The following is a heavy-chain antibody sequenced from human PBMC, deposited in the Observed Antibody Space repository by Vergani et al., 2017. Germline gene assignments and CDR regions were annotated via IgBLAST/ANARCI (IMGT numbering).Heavy chain of an antibody. D-gene: IGHD3-10*01. Sequence: QVQLVQSGAEVKKPGASVKVSCKASGYTFTGYYMHWVRQAPGQGLEWMGWINPNSGGTNYAQKFQGRVTMTRDTSISTAYMELSRLRSDDTAVYYCARANAYGSGSYFPPGAFDIWGQGRMVTVSS. J-gene: IGHJ3*02. CDR3: ARANAYGSGSYFPPGAFDI. CDR1: GYTFTGYY. V-gene: IGHV1-2*02. CDR2: INPNSGGT.